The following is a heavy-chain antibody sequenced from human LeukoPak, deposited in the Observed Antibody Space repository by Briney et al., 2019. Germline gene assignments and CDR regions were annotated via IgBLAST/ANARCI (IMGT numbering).Heavy chain of an antibody. CDR3: AKSPLHHY. J-gene: IGHJ4*02. Sequence: PGGSLRLSCVASGFIFSSYAMNWVRQAPGKGLEWVSGISGSGGSTYYADSVKGRFTISRDNSKNTLYLQMNSLRAEDTAVYYCAKSPLHHYWGQGTLVTVSS. CDR2: ISGSGGST. V-gene: IGHV3-23*01. D-gene: IGHD4-11*01. CDR1: GFIFSSYA.